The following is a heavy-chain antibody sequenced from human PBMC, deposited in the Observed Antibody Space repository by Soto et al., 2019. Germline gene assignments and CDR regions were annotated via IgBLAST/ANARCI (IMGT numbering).Heavy chain of an antibody. CDR1: GYTFTTYS. CDR2: IHAGNGNT. Sequence: ASVKVSCKASGYTFTTYSMHWVRQAPGQRLEWMGWIHAGNGNTEHSQKFQGRVTITRDTSASTAYLELGSLRSEGTAVYYCARAACSSTSCYNYYAYGMDVWGQGTAVTSP. J-gene: IGHJ6*02. V-gene: IGHV1-3*01. CDR3: ARAACSSTSCYNYYAYGMDV. D-gene: IGHD2-2*01.